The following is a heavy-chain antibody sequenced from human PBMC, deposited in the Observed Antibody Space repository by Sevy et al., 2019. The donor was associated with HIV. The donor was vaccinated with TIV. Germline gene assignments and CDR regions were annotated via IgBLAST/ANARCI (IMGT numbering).Heavy chain of an antibody. CDR3: ARAGDIVEVVAHYGMDV. Sequence: GGSLRLSCTTSEPIVNINYMYWVRQAPGKGLEWVAVIWYDGINKYYGDSVKGRFTISRDNSKNTVYLQMNSLRAEDTAVYYCARAGDIVEVVAHYGMDVWGQGTTVTVSS. V-gene: IGHV3-33*08. D-gene: IGHD2-15*01. CDR2: IWYDGINK. CDR1: EPIVNINY. J-gene: IGHJ6*02.